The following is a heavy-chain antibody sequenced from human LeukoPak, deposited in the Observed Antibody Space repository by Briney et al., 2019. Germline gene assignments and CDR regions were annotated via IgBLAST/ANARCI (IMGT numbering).Heavy chain of an antibody. J-gene: IGHJ4*01. CDR3: ARDGTAAGLYFDL. V-gene: IGHV3-7*01. CDR1: GFTFSDYW. CDR2: IRQDGSEK. Sequence: GGSLRLSFSVSGFTFSDYWRNWVPQAPGKELEWVASIRQDGSEKTYVDSVRGRFTISRDNTKTSLSLLLNSLRVEDTAVYYCARDGTAAGLYFDLRGQGTLVTVSS. D-gene: IGHD6-13*01.